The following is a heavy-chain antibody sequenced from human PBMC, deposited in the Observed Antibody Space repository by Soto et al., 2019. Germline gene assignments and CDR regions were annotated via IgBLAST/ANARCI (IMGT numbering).Heavy chain of an antibody. J-gene: IGHJ6*03. CDR1: GFTFSSYG. CDR2: IWYDGSNK. D-gene: IGHD3-16*01. CDR3: ARGKNDYIWGSYPNYYYYMDV. Sequence: GGSLRLSCAASGFTFSSYGMHWVRQAPGKGLEWVAVIWYDGSNKYYADSVKGRFTISRDNSKNTLYLQMNSLRAEDTAVYYCARGKNDYIWGSYPNYYYYMDVWGKGTTVTVSS. V-gene: IGHV3-33*01.